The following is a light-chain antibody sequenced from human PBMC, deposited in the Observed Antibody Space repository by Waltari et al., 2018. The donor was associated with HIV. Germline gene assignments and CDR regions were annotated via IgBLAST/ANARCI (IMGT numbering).Light chain of an antibody. CDR2: MTS. CDR3: QQFSTHYG. CDR1: QNIDNG. J-gene: IGKJ2*03. Sequence: IQMTQSPSNLSASVGDAVILTCRASQNIDNGLAWYQQRPGRAPKLLMSMTSVLESGVPSRFSGSGKGTTFTLTISSLQPDDFGTYYCQQFSTHYGFGQGTRVE. V-gene: IGKV1-5*03.